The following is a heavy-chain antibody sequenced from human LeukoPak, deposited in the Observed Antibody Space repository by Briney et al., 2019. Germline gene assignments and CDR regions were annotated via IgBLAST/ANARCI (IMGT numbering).Heavy chain of an antibody. CDR1: GGSISSYY. V-gene: IGHV4-59*01. CDR3: ARSNDWGNWFDP. CDR2: IYYSGST. Sequence: SETLSLTCTVSGGSISSYYWSWIRQPPGKGLEWIGYIYYSGSTNYNPSLKSRVTISVDTSKNQFSLKLSSVTAADTAVYYCARSNDWGNWFDPWGQGTLVTVSS. J-gene: IGHJ5*02. D-gene: IGHD3-9*01.